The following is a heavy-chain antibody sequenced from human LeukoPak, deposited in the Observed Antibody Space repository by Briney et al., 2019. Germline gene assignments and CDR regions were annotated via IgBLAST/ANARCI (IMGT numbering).Heavy chain of an antibody. Sequence: GGSLRLSCAAFGFTFNTYSMDWVRQAPGKGLEWVSSISSTSSYIYYADSVKGRFTISRDNAKSSLYLQMNSLRAEDTAVYYCARDAGITGTTDLDYWGQGTLVTVSS. V-gene: IGHV3-21*01. J-gene: IGHJ4*02. CDR3: ARDAGITGTTDLDY. D-gene: IGHD1-7*01. CDR1: GFTFNTYS. CDR2: ISSTSSYI.